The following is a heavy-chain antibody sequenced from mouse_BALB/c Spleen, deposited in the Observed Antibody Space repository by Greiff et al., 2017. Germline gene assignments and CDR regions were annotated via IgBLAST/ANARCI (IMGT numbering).Heavy chain of an antibody. CDR1: GFSLTSYG. Sequence: QVQLQQSGPGLVQPSQSLSITCTVSGFSLTSYGVHWVRQSPGKGLEWLGVIWSGGSTDYNAAFISRLSISKDNSKSQVFFKMNSLQANDTAIYYCARMRYSYAMDYWGQGTSVTGSS. J-gene: IGHJ4*01. D-gene: IGHD2-14*01. CDR2: IWSGGST. CDR3: ARMRYSYAMDY. V-gene: IGHV2-2*02.